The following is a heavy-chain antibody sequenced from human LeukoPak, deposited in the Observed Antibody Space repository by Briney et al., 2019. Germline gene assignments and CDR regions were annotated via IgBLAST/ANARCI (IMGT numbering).Heavy chain of an antibody. CDR2: VKQDGSEK. J-gene: IGHJ4*02. Sequence: GGSLRLSCAASGFTFSSYWMSWVRQAPGKGLEWVANVKQDGSEKYYVDSVKGRFTISRDNAKNSLYLQMNSLRAEDTAVYYCARGFKQQLIPKPYDYWGQGTLVTVSS. D-gene: IGHD6-13*01. CDR3: ARGFKQQLIPKPYDY. CDR1: GFTFSSYW. V-gene: IGHV3-7*03.